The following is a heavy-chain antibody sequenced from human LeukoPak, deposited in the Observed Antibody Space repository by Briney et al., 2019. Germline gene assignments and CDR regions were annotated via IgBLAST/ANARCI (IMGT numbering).Heavy chain of an antibody. J-gene: IGHJ3*02. Sequence: SETLSLTCTVSSGSITSSSYYWGWIRQPPGKGLEYIGSIYYSGSTFYNPSLRSRVTISVDTSKNQFSLNVSSVTAADAAVYYCARADNPALRAFDIWGQGTMVTVSS. V-gene: IGHV4-39*02. D-gene: IGHD1-1*01. CDR1: SGSITSSSYY. CDR2: IYYSGST. CDR3: ARADNPALRAFDI.